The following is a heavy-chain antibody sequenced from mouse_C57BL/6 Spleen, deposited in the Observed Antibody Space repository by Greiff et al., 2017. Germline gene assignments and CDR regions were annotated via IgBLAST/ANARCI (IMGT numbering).Heavy chain of an antibody. CDR2: INPNNGGT. V-gene: IGHV1-22*01. CDR1: GYTFTDYN. D-gene: IGHD2-4*01. Sequence: VQLQQSGPELVKPGASVKMSCKASGYTFTDYNMHWVKQSHGKSLAWIGDINPNNGGTSYNQKFKGKATLTVNKSSSTAYMELRSLTSEDSAVYYCARNYDNDGDYSMDDWGQGTSVTVSS. CDR3: ARNYDNDGDYSMDD. J-gene: IGHJ4*01.